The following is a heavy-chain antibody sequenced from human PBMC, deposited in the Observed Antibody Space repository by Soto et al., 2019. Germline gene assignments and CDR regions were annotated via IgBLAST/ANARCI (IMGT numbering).Heavy chain of an antibody. J-gene: IGHJ6*02. V-gene: IGHV3-53*01. CDR2: IYSGGST. CDR3: AREGIAAAGPYYYYGMDV. CDR1: GFTVSGNY. Sequence: PGGSLRLSCAASGFTVSGNYMSWVRQAPGKGLEWVSVIYSGGSTYYADSVKGRFTISRDNSKNTLYLQMNSQRAEDTAVYYCAREGIAAAGPYYYYGMDVWGQGTTVTV. D-gene: IGHD6-13*01.